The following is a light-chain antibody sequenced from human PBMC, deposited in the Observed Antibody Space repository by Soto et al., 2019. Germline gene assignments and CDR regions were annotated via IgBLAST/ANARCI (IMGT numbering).Light chain of an antibody. CDR3: QQYSNWPET. CDR2: DAS. Sequence: EIVMTQSPATLSVSPGERATLSCRASQSVSSNLAWYQQKVGQAPRLLIYDASTRATGVPARFSGSGSGTEFTLTISSLQSEDFAVYYCQQYSNWPETFGPGTKVDIK. V-gene: IGKV3-15*01. J-gene: IGKJ1*01. CDR1: QSVSSN.